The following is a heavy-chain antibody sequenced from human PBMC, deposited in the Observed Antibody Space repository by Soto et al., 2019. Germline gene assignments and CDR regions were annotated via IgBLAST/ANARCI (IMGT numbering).Heavy chain of an antibody. CDR2: ISSSSSYT. Sequence: QVQLVESGGGLVKPGGSLRLSCAASGFTFSDYYMSWIRQAPGKGLEWVSYISSSSSYTNYADSVKGRFTISRDNAKNSLYLQMNSLRAEDTAVYYCERRDSGGSGSYLYYGMDVWGQGTTVTVSS. J-gene: IGHJ6*02. CDR3: ERRDSGGSGSYLYYGMDV. D-gene: IGHD3-10*01. CDR1: GFTFSDYY. V-gene: IGHV3-11*05.